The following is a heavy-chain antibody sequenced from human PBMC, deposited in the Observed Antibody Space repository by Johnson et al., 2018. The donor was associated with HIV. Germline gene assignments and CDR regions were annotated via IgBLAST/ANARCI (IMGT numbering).Heavy chain of an antibody. D-gene: IGHD3-16*01. CDR1: RFSFNKYW. Sequence: VQLVESGGGLVQPGGSLRLSCAASRFSFNKYWMTWVRQAPGNALEWVASIKEDGSEKYYADSVKGRFTISRDNSKNTLSLQMNNLRVEDTGIYHCARVGDSFGFDVWGQGTMVTFSS. CDR2: IKEDGSEK. J-gene: IGHJ3*01. CDR3: ARVGDSFGFDV. V-gene: IGHV3-7*03.